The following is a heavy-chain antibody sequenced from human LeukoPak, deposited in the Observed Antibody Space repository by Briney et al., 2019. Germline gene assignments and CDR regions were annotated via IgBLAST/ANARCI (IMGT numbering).Heavy chain of an antibody. Sequence: PSETLSLTCAVSGGSISSSNWWSWVRQPPGKGLEWIGEIYHSGSTNYNPSLKSRVTISVDKSKNQFSLKLSSVTAADTAVYYCARLSYSSSWYFDPWGQGTLVTVSS. V-gene: IGHV4-4*02. CDR2: IYHSGST. J-gene: IGHJ5*02. CDR3: ARLSYSSSWYFDP. D-gene: IGHD6-13*01. CDR1: GGSISSSNW.